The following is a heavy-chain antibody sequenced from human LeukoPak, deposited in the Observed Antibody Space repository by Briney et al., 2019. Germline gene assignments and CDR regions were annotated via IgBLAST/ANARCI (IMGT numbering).Heavy chain of an antibody. CDR1: GFTLSNYG. J-gene: IGHJ4*02. Sequence: GGSLRLPCAVSGFTLSNYGMNWVRQAPGKGLEWVSYISSTSSVKEYADSVKGRLTISRDNAKNSVFVQLHSLRAEDTAVYYCTRGGAARPDYWGRGTLVIVSS. V-gene: IGHV3-48*01. CDR3: TRGGAARPDY. CDR2: ISSTSSVK. D-gene: IGHD6-6*01.